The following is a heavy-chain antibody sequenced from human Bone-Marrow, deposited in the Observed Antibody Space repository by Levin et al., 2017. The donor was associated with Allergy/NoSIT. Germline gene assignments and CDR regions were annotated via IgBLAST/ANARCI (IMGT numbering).Heavy chain of an antibody. CDR3: ARVPSGETVAAAGRVFDP. Sequence: GASVKVSCKASGYTFTSYDINWVRQATGQGLEWMGWMNPNSGNTGYAQKFQGRVTMTRNTSISTAYMELSSLRSEDTAVYFCARVPSGETVAAAGRVFDPWGQGTLVTVSS. CDR2: MNPNSGNT. D-gene: IGHD6-13*01. V-gene: IGHV1-8*01. J-gene: IGHJ5*02. CDR1: GYTFTSYD.